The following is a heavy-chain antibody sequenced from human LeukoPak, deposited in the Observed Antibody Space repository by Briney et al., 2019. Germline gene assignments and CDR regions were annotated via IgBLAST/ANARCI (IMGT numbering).Heavy chain of an antibody. J-gene: IGHJ4*02. Sequence: ASVTVSCRASGYSFTNYGISWVRQAPGQGLQWMGWISPYNGDTKYARKLQGRVTMTTDTSTSTVYMELRSLTSDDTAVYYCARERGGVGFKGDYWGQGTLVTVS. CDR3: ARERGGVGFKGDY. D-gene: IGHD2-15*01. CDR1: GYSFTNYG. CDR2: ISPYNGDT. V-gene: IGHV1-18*01.